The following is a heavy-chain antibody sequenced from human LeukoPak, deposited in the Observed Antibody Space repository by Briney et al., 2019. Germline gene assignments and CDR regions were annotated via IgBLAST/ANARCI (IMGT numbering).Heavy chain of an antibody. Sequence: SEILSLTCAVYGGSFSGYYWSWIRQLPGKGLEWIGEINHSGSTNYNPSLKSRVTISVDTSKNQFSLKLSSVTAADTAVYYCASYFYWGQGTLVTVSS. CDR3: ASYFY. V-gene: IGHV4-34*01. D-gene: IGHD2/OR15-2a*01. CDR1: GGSFSGYY. J-gene: IGHJ4*02. CDR2: INHSGST.